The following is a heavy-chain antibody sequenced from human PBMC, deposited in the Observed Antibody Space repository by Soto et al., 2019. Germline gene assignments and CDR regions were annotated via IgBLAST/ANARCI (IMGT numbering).Heavy chain of an antibody. V-gene: IGHV1-2*04. CDR2: INPNSGGA. Sequence: QVHLVQSGAEVKKPGASVKVSCKASGYTFTGYYIHWVRQAPGQGLEWMAWINPNSGGANIAQKFQGWVTMTRDTSISTTYMELHRLTSNDTAVYYCARDYYDGSASDGFEIWGQGTMVTVAS. J-gene: IGHJ3*02. D-gene: IGHD3-16*01. CDR3: ARDYYDGSASDGFEI. CDR1: GYTFTGYY.